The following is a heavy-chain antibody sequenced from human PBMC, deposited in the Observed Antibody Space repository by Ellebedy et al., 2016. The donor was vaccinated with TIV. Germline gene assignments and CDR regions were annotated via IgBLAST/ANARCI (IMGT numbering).Heavy chain of an antibody. CDR1: GFTFSNYD. CDR3: ARAMRAGWGAFDI. D-gene: IGHD7-27*01. Sequence: GESLKISCAASGFTFSNYDMHWVRQAPGKGLEWVAVISCDGSNKYYVDSVKGRFTISRDNSKNTLYLQMNGLRAEDTAVYYCARAMRAGWGAFDIWGQGTMVTVSS. J-gene: IGHJ3*02. CDR2: ISCDGSNK. V-gene: IGHV3-30*03.